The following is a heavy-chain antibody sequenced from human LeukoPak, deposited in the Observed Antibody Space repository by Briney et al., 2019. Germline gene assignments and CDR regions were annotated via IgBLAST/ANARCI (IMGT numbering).Heavy chain of an antibody. J-gene: IGHJ3*02. CDR1: AYSIGSGYY. CDR3: ARKRGYYGSGSYLAFDI. V-gene: IGHV4-38-2*01. CDR2: FYHSGST. D-gene: IGHD3-10*01. Sequence: SETLSLTCAVSAYSIGSGYYWGWIRQPPGKGLEWIGSFYHSGSTYYNPSLKSRVTISVDTSKNQFSLKLSSVTAADTAVYCCARKRGYYGSGSYLAFDIWGQGTMVTVSS.